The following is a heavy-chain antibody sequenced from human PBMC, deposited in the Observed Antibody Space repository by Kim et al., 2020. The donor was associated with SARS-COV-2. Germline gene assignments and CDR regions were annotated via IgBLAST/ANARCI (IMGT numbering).Heavy chain of an antibody. CDR2: IYYSGST. CDR3: ARDTGVIIDY. D-gene: IGHD3-10*01. CDR1: GDSISSGGYY. V-gene: IGHV4-31*03. Sequence: SETLSLTCTVSGDSISSGGYYWSWIRQHPGKGLEWIGYIYYSGSTYYNPSLKSRVTISVDTSKNQFSLKLSSVTAADTAVYYCARDTGVIIDYWGQGTLVTVSS. J-gene: IGHJ4*02.